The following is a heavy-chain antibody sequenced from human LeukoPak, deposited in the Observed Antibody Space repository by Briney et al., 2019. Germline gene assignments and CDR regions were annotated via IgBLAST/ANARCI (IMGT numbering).Heavy chain of an antibody. V-gene: IGHV3-23*01. CDR2: ISGSGGST. Sequence: PGGSLRLSCTASGFTFSIYAMSWVRQAPGKGLEWVSAISGSGGSTYYADSVKGRFTISRDNSKNTLYLQMNSLRAEDTAVYYCAKAPVGANYYDSSGYFDYWGQGTLVTVSS. CDR1: GFTFSIYA. D-gene: IGHD3-22*01. CDR3: AKAPVGANYYDSSGYFDY. J-gene: IGHJ4*02.